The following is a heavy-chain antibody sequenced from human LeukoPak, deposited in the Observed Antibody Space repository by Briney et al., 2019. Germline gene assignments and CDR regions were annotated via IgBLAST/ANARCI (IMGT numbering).Heavy chain of an antibody. V-gene: IGHV1-18*01. CDR3: ARDWDSRNDYFDP. J-gene: IGHJ4*02. D-gene: IGHD1-1*01. Sequence: GASVKVSCKASGYTFTSYGISWVRQAPGQGLEWMGWTSAHNDGTNYAETLQGRLTMTTDISTSTAYMELTSLRSDDTAVYYCARDWDSRNDYFDPWGQGTLVIVSS. CDR2: TSAHNDGT. CDR1: GYTFTSYG.